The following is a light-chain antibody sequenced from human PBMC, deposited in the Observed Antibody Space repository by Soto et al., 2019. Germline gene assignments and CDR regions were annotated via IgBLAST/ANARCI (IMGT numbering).Light chain of an antibody. J-gene: IGKJ1*01. Sequence: DSQMTQSPSSLSASVGDRLTITCRASQVITNDLGWYQQKPGKAPKRLIYAASTLQSGVPSRFSGSGSGTEFFLTISSLQPEDVATYYCLQFNSYPSTFGQGTKVDIK. CDR1: QVITND. CDR2: AAS. CDR3: LQFNSYPST. V-gene: IGKV1-17*01.